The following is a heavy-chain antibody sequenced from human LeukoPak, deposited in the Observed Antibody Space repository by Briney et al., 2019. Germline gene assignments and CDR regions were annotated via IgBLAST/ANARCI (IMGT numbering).Heavy chain of an antibody. D-gene: IGHD3-22*01. CDR1: GGSISSGSYY. Sequence: SETLSLTCTVSGGSISSGSYYWSWIRQPAGKGLEWIGRIYTSGRTNYNPSLKSRVTISVDTSKNQFSLKLSSVTAADTAVYYCARDKRYYDSSGYLGVSGYFDYWGQGTLVTVSS. CDR3: ARDKRYYDSSGYLGVSGYFDY. J-gene: IGHJ4*02. V-gene: IGHV4-61*02. CDR2: IYTSGRT.